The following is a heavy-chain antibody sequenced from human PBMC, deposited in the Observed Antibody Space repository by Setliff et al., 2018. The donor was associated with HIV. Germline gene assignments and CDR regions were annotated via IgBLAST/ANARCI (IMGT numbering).Heavy chain of an antibody. CDR1: AGSVSSGTYF. Sequence: SETLSLTCAVSAGSVSSGTYFWTWIRQPPGKGLEWIATMHKVGSTHYNPSVESRVTMFVDTSNNQFSLKLSSVTAADTAVYYCARHMEFYYYYMDVWGKGTTVTVSS. CDR2: MHKVGST. D-gene: IGHD1-1*01. CDR3: ARHMEFYYYYMDV. V-gene: IGHV4-39*01. J-gene: IGHJ6*03.